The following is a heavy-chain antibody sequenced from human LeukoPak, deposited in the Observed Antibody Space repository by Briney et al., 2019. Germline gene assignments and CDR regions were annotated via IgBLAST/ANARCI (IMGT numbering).Heavy chain of an antibody. J-gene: IGHJ4*02. V-gene: IGHV4-39*07. D-gene: IGHD1-26*01. CDR2: IYYSGST. CDR3: ARDPSIVGATPCFDY. CDR1: GGSISSSSYY. Sequence: SETLSLTCTVSGGSISSSSYYWGWIRQPPGKGLEWIGSIYYSGSTYYNPSLKSRVTISVDMSKNQFSLKLSSVTAADTAVYYCARDPSIVGATPCFDYWGQGTLVTVSS.